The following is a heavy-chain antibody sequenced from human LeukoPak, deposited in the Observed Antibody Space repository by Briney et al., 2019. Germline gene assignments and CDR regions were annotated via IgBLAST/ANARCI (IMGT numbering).Heavy chain of an antibody. CDR1: GGSISSSNW. V-gene: IGHV4-4*02. D-gene: IGHD6-19*01. J-gene: IGHJ5*02. CDR3: ARSGIAVAGTRGWFDP. Sequence: PSETLSLTCAVSGGSISSSNWWSWVRQPPGKGLEWIGEIYHSGSTNYNPSLKSRVTISVDKSKNQFSLKLSSVTAADTAVYYCARSGIAVAGTRGWFDPWGQGTLVTVSS. CDR2: IYHSGST.